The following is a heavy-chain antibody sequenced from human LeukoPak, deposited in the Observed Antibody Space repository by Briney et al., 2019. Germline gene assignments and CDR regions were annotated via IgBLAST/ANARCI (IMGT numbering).Heavy chain of an antibody. Sequence: ASVKVSCKASGYTFTSYDINWVRQATGQGLEWMGWMNPNSGNTGYAQKFQGRVTMTRNTSISTAYMELSSLRSEDTAVYYCARGFVYHRVYGMDVWGQGTTVTVSS. D-gene: IGHD6-25*01. CDR1: GYTFTSYD. J-gene: IGHJ6*02. CDR3: ARGFVYHRVYGMDV. V-gene: IGHV1-8*01. CDR2: MNPNSGNT.